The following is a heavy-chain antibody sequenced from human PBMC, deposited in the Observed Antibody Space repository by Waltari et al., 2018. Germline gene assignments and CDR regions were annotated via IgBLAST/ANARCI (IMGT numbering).Heavy chain of an antibody. CDR1: GGSFSGYY. CDR2: INHSGST. D-gene: IGHD6-19*01. Sequence: QVQLQQWGAGLLKPSETLSLTCAVSGGSFSGYYWSWIRQPPGQGLEWIGEINHSGSTNYNPSLKSRVTISVDTSKNQFSLKLSSVTAADTAVYYCARGRWYSSGWRPEYYFDYWGQGTLVTVSS. V-gene: IGHV4-34*01. J-gene: IGHJ4*02. CDR3: ARGRWYSSGWRPEYYFDY.